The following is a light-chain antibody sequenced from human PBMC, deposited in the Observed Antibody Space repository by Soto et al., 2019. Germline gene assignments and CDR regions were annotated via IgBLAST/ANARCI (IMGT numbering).Light chain of an antibody. V-gene: IGKV3-20*01. CDR1: QTVSSSY. Sequence: EIPVTQCRGTLSLSPVELPAQYCTSSQTVSSSYLAWYQQKPGQAPRLLISAASARATGFPDRFSGSGSGTDFTLTISRLEPEDFAVYCCQQYGSSPPTFGGGTKVDIK. CDR2: AAS. CDR3: QQYGSSPPT. J-gene: IGKJ4*01.